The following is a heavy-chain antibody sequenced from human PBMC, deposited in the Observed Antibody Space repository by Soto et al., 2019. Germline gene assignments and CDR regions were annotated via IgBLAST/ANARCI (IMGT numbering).Heavy chain of an antibody. CDR3: ARAPELGAAEAKNYYYYDALDV. CDR1: GFNFSSYD. V-gene: IGHV3-13*01. CDR2: SGTAGDT. D-gene: IGHD3-16*01. Sequence: EVQLVESGGGLVQPGGSLRLSCAASGFNFSSYDMHWVRQATGKGLEWVSVSGTAGDTYYPDSVKGRFTISRENANNSLCLQMNRPRAEGPAVYYCARAPELGAAEAKNYYYYDALDVWGQGTTVTVSS. J-gene: IGHJ6*02.